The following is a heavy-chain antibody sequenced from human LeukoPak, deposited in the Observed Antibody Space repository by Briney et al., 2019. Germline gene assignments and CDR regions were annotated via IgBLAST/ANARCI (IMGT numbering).Heavy chain of an antibody. CDR2: IYYSGST. J-gene: IGHJ4*02. V-gene: IGHV4-59*08. D-gene: IGHD3-22*01. Sequence: SETLSLACTVSGGSISSYYWSWIRQPPGKGLEWIGYIYYSGSTNYNPSLKSRVTISVDTSKNQFSLKLSSVTAADTAVYYCARHSSSGYYYSYFDYWGQGTLVTVSS. CDR3: ARHSSSGYYYSYFDY. CDR1: GGSISSYY.